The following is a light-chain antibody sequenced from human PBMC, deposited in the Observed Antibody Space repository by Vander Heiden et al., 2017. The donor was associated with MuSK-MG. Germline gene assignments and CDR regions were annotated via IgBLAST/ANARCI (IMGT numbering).Light chain of an antibody. V-gene: IGKV3-11*01. CDR3: QQSSNWLLS. J-gene: IGKJ3*01. Sequence: EMVLTQSPATLSLSPGERATLSCRASQSVSSYLAWYQQKPGQAPRLLVYGASSRATGIPATFSGSGSGTDFTLTISILAPEDFAVYYCQQSSNWLLSFGHGTKVDIK. CDR2: GAS. CDR1: QSVSSY.